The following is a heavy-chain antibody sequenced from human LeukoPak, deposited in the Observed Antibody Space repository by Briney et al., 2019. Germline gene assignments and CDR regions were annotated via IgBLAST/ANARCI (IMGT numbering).Heavy chain of an antibody. D-gene: IGHD3-22*01. CDR3: ARYYYDSSGEEYFQH. V-gene: IGHV7-4-1*02. J-gene: IGHJ1*01. Sequence: ASVKVSCKASGYTFTGYYMHWVRQAPGQGLEWMGWINTNTGNPTYAQGFTGRFVFSLDTSVSTAYLQISSLKAEDTAVYYCARYYYDSSGEEYFQHWGQGTLVTVSS. CDR1: GYTFTGYY. CDR2: INTNTGNP.